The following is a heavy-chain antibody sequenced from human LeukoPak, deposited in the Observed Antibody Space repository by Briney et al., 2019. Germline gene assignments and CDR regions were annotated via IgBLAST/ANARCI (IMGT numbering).Heavy chain of an antibody. J-gene: IGHJ4*02. CDR1: GFTFSSYA. Sequence: GGSLRLSCAASGFTFSSYAMSWVRQAPGKGLEWVSSISSSSSYIYYADSVKGRFTISRDNAKNSLYLQMNSLRAEDTAVYYCATPPYDSSGYYCWGQGTLVTVSS. D-gene: IGHD3-22*01. V-gene: IGHV3-21*01. CDR3: ATPPYDSSGYYC. CDR2: ISSSSSYI.